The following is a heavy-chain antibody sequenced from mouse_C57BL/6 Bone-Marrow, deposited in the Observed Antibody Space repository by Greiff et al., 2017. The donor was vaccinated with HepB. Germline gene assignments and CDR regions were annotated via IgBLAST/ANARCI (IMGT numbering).Heavy chain of an antibody. CDR2: ISSGSSTI. J-gene: IGHJ4*01. Sequence: EVKVVESGGGLVKPGGSLKLSCAASGFTFSDYGMHWVRQAPEKGLEWVADISSGSSTIYYADTVKGRFTIARDNSKNTLFLHMTRLRSEDTAMYYCARKDCHYAMDYWGQGTSVTVSS. CDR1: GFTFSDYG. CDR3: ARKDCHYAMDY. V-gene: IGHV5-17*01.